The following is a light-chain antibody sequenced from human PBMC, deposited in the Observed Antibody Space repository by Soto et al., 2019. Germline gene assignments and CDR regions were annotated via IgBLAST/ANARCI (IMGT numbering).Light chain of an antibody. V-gene: IGKV3-15*01. J-gene: IGKJ5*01. CDR3: HQRYNWPRVT. CDR1: QSVRGN. CDR2: GAS. Sequence: EIVMTQSPATLSVSPGERATLSCRASQSVRGNLAWYQQRPGQSPRLLIYGASSRATGIPARFSGSGSGTEFTLSISSLQSEDFAVYFCHQRYNWPRVTFGQGTRLENK.